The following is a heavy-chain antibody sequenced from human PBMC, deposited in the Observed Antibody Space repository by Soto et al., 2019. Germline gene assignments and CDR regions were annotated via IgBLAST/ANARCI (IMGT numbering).Heavy chain of an antibody. Sequence: GGSLRLSCAASGFTFSNYAMAWVRQAPGKGLEWVSLISGPGIKTYYADSVKGRFTISRDASKNTLDLQMRSLRAEDTAVYHCAKVLYGEHDAYDIWGRGTMVTVSS. D-gene: IGHD2-8*01. V-gene: IGHV3-23*01. J-gene: IGHJ3*02. CDR3: AKVLYGEHDAYDI. CDR2: ISGPGIKT. CDR1: GFTFSNYA.